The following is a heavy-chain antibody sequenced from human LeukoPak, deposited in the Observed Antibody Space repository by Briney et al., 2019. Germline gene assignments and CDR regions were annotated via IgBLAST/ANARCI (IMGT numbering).Heavy chain of an antibody. V-gene: IGHV3-23*01. J-gene: IGHJ5*02. Sequence: PGGSLRLSCAASGFTFSNHGMNWVRQAPGKGLEWVSTISGNGGDTYYADSVKGRFTISRDNSKNTLYLQMNSLRADDTAVYYCARGRGEGRGIAMVRGVRAPSYNWFDPWGHGTQVTVSS. CDR3: ARGRGEGRGIAMVRGVRAPSYNWFDP. CDR1: GFTFSNHG. D-gene: IGHD3-10*01. CDR2: ISGNGGDT.